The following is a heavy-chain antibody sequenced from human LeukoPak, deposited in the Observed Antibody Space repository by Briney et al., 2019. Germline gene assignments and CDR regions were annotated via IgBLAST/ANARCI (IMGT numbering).Heavy chain of an antibody. CDR3: ARGRYRSGWYYGMDV. Sequence: PSETLSLTCAVYGGSFSGYYWGWIRQPPGKGLEWIGEINHSGSTNYNPSLKSRVTISVDTSKNQFSLKLSSVTAADTAVYYCARGRYRSGWYYGMDVWGQGPTVTVSS. V-gene: IGHV4-34*01. J-gene: IGHJ6*02. CDR1: GGSFSGYY. D-gene: IGHD6-19*01. CDR2: INHSGST.